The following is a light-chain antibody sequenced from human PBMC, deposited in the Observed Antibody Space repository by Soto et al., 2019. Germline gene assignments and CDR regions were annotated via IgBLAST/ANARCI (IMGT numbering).Light chain of an antibody. CDR3: QSYDSSLREV. CDR2: GNS. V-gene: IGLV1-40*01. J-gene: IGLJ2*01. CDR1: SSNIGAGYD. Sequence: QSVLTQPPSVSGAPGQRVTISCTGSSSNIGAGYDVHWYQQLPGTAPKLLIYGNSNRPSGVPDRFSGSKSGTSASLAITGLHAEDEADYYCQSYDSSLREVFGGRTKLTVL.